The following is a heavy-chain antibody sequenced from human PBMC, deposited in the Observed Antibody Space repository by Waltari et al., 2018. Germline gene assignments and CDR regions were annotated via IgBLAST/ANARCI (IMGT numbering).Heavy chain of an antibody. V-gene: IGHV1-8*01. CDR3: AKTDFWSGYYVNWFDP. D-gene: IGHD3-3*01. CDR1: GYTFTSYD. Sequence: QVQLVQSGAEVKKPGASVKVSCKASGYTFTSYDINWVRQATGQGLEWMGWMNPNSGNTGYAQKFQDRVTMTRNTSISTAYMELSSLRSEDTAVYYCAKTDFWSGYYVNWFDPWGQGTLVTVSS. J-gene: IGHJ5*02. CDR2: MNPNSGNT.